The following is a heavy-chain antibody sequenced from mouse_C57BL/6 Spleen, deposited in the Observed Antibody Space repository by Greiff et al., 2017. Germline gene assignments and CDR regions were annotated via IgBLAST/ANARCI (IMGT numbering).Heavy chain of an antibody. D-gene: IGHD1-1*01. CDR3: VRQNYYVSSFDY. J-gene: IGHJ2*01. CDR1: GFSFNTYA. Sequence: EVMLVESGGGLVQPKGSLKLSCAASGFSFNTYAMNWVRQAPGKGLEWVARIRSKSNNYATYYDDSVKDRFTISRDDSESMLYLQMNNLKTDDTAMYYCVRQNYYVSSFDYWGQGTTLTVSS. V-gene: IGHV10-1*01. CDR2: IRSKSNNYAT.